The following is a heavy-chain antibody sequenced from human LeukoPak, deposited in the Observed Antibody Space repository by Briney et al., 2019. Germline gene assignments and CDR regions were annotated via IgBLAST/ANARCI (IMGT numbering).Heavy chain of an antibody. CDR2: IYSGGST. CDR1: GFTVSSNY. V-gene: IGHV3-53*01. Sequence: GGSLRLSCAASGFTVSSNYMSWVRQAPGKGLEWVSVIYSGGSTYYADSVKSRFTISRDNSKNTLYLQMNSLRAEDTAVYYCARIVVNSIAVAHWFDPWGQGTLVTVSS. D-gene: IGHD6-19*01. CDR3: ARIVVNSIAVAHWFDP. J-gene: IGHJ5*02.